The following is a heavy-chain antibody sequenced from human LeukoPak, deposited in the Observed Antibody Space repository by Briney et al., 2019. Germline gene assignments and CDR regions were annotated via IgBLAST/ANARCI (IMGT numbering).Heavy chain of an antibody. D-gene: IGHD3-10*01. Sequence: TGGSLRLSCAASGFTFSDYYMSWIRQAPGKGLEWVSYISSSGSTIYYADSVKGRFTISRDNAKNSLYLQMNSLRAEDTAVYYCARAGTLDVLLWFGESYFDYWGQGTLVTVSS. CDR2: ISSSGSTI. CDR1: GFTFSDYY. CDR3: ARAGTLDVLLWFGESYFDY. V-gene: IGHV3-11*04. J-gene: IGHJ4*02.